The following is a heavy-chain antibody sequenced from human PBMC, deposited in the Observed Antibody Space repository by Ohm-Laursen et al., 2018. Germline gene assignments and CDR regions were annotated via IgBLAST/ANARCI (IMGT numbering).Heavy chain of an antibody. J-gene: IGHJ4*02. CDR3: ARVPHDYGAEFDY. V-gene: IGHV6-1*01. CDR1: GDSVSSNSAS. CDR2: TYYRSKWFN. D-gene: IGHD4-17*01. Sequence: QTLSLTCAISGDSVSSNSASWNWIRQSPSRGLEWLGRTYYRSKWFNDYAISVKSRITINPEISKNQFSLQLNSVTPEDTAVYYCARVPHDYGAEFDYWGQGTLVTVSS.